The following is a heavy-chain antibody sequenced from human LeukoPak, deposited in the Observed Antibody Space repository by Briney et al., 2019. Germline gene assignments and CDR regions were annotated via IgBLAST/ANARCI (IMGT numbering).Heavy chain of an antibody. D-gene: IGHD3-10*01. CDR3: ARAPMQLLWFGELLREFDY. Sequence: GASVKVSCKASGYTFTSYGISWVRQAPGQGLEWMGWIIAYNGNTNYAQKLQGRVTMTTDTSTSTAYMELRSLRSDDTAVYYCARAPMQLLWFGELLREFDYWGQGTLVTVSS. CDR2: IIAYNGNT. J-gene: IGHJ4*02. V-gene: IGHV1-18*01. CDR1: GYTFTSYG.